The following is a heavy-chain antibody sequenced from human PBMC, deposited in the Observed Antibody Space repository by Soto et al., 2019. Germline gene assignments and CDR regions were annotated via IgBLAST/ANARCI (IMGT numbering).Heavy chain of an antibody. CDR3: ARTFNFYYYYGMDV. J-gene: IGHJ6*04. V-gene: IGHV3-48*02. Sequence: EVQLVESGGGLVQPGGSLRLSCEASGFTFSSYSMNWVRQAPEKGLEWVSYISSSSSTIYYADSLKGRFTFSRDNAKNSLYLRMNRLRDEDTAVYYCARTFNFYYYYGMDVWREGTTVTVSS. CDR2: ISSSSSTI. CDR1: GFTFSSYS.